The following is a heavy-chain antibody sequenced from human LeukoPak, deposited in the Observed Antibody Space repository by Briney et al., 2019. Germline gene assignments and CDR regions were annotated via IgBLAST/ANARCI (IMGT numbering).Heavy chain of an antibody. J-gene: IGHJ4*02. CDR1: AGTFTSYA. V-gene: IGHV1-69*05. Sequence: SVKVSCKASAGTFTSYAISWVRQAPGQGLEWMGRIIPIFGTANYAQKFQGRVTITTDESTSTAYMELSSLRSEDTAVYYCARSRYSSGWYGDYWGQGTLVTVSS. D-gene: IGHD6-19*01. CDR3: ARSRYSSGWYGDY. CDR2: IIPIFGTA.